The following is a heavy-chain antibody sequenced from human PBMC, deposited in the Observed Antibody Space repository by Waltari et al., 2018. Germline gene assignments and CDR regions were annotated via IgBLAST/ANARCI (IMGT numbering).Heavy chain of an antibody. V-gene: IGHV3-30*18. CDR2: ISYDGSNK. CDR1: GFTFSSYG. Sequence: QVQLVESGGGVVQPGRSLRLSCAASGFTFSSYGMHWVRQAPGKGLGWVAGISYDGSNKYYADSVKGRFTISRDKSKNTLYLQMNSLRAEDTAVYYCAKDSDILTYFDYWGQGTLVTVSS. CDR3: AKDSDILTYFDY. D-gene: IGHD3-9*01. J-gene: IGHJ4*02.